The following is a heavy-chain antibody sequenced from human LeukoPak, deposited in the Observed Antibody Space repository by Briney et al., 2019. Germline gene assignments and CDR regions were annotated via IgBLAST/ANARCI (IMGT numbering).Heavy chain of an antibody. CDR1: GYTFTSCA. V-gene: IGHV1-3*01. D-gene: IGHD5-12*01. J-gene: IGHJ3*02. Sequence: VSVKVSCKASGYTFTSCAMHWVRQAPGQRLEWMGWINAGNGNTKYSQKFQGRVTITRDTSASTAYMELSSLRSDDTAVYYCARDQNSGYDSRRGSLDTTRRSAFDIWGQGTMVTVSS. CDR2: INAGNGNT. CDR3: ARDQNSGYDSRRGSLDTTRRSAFDI.